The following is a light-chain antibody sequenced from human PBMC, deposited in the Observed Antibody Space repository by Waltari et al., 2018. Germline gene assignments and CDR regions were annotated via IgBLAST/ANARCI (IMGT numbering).Light chain of an antibody. V-gene: IGKV1-5*03. J-gene: IGKJ1*01. CDR3: QHYNIYPWT. CDR1: QRLNTW. Sequence: DIQLTQSPSTLSASVGDRFTITCRARQRLNTWLDWYQVKPGKAPKLLIYMASDLESGVPARFSGSGSGTEFTLTITSLQPDDFATYDCQHYNIYPWTFGRGTKVEI. CDR2: MAS.